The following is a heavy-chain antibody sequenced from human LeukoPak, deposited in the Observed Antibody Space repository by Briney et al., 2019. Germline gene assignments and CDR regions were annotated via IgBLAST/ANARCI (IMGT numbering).Heavy chain of an antibody. CDR2: INSDGSST. D-gene: IGHD3-16*01. CDR1: GFTFSSYW. Sequence: GGSLRLSCAASGFTFSSYWMHWVRQAPGKGLVWVSRINSDGSSTSYADSVKGRFTISRDNAKNTLYLQINSLRADDTAVYYCARGPNYDYVWGSRNPFDIWGQGTMVIVSS. CDR3: ARGPNYDYVWGSRNPFDI. J-gene: IGHJ3*02. V-gene: IGHV3-74*01.